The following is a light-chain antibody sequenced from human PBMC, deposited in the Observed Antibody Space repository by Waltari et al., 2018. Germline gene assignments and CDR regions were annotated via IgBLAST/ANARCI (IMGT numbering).Light chain of an antibody. J-gene: IGLJ3*02. CDR3: QVWDDTNNSGV. V-gene: IGLV3-21*04. CDR1: NIESKS. CDR2: YDR. Sequence: YVVTQPPSVSVAPGKTARLTCGGENIESKSVNWYQQKPGQAPVLGMFYDRDRPSGIPERFPGSNAGNTPTLTISWVEAGDEADYHCQVWDDTNNSGVFGGGTKLNVL.